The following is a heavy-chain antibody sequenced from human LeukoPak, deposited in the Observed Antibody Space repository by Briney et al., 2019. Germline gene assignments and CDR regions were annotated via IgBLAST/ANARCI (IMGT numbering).Heavy chain of an antibody. V-gene: IGHV3-13*04. J-gene: IGHJ4*02. CDR1: GFTFGSYD. D-gene: IGHD3/OR15-3a*01. Sequence: GGSLSLSCAASGFTFGSYDMHWVRQSTGKGLEWVSGIDTAGDTYYPGSVKGRFTISRENAKNSLYLQMNSLRVDDTAVYYCARAVGPFDYWGQGTLVTVSS. CDR3: ARAVGPFDY. CDR2: IDTAGDT.